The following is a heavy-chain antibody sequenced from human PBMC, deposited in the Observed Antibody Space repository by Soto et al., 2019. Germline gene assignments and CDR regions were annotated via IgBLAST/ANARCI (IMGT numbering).Heavy chain of an antibody. D-gene: IGHD6-13*01. CDR3: VRDTMRASAAASLDY. CDR1: GFTFSTYE. Sequence: PGGSLRLSCAASGFTFSTYEFNWVRQAPGRGLEWISYTSVSGNIIKYADSVKGRFTISRDNAENSLHLHMSSLRVDDTAVYFCVRDTMRASAAASLDYRGKGTQVTVSS. CDR2: TSVSGNII. V-gene: IGHV3-48*03. J-gene: IGHJ4*02.